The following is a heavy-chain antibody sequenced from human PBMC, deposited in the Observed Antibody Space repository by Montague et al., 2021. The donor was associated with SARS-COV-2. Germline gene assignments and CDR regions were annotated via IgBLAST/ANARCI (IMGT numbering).Heavy chain of an antibody. CDR3: ARGHQGVAMIVVVMIGAEYYFDY. D-gene: IGHD3-22*01. CDR2: ISHGGIT. J-gene: IGHJ4*02. CDR1: GGSFNDYY. V-gene: IGHV4-34*01. Sequence: SETLSLTCAVYGGSFNDYYWSWIRQPPGKGLEWIGEISHGGITNXSPSLKSRVTISADTSKNQFSLKLKSVTAADTANYYCARGHQGVAMIVVVMIGAEYYFDYWGQGSLVSVSS.